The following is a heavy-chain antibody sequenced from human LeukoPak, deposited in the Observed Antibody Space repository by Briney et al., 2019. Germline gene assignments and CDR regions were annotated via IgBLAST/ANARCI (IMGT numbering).Heavy chain of an antibody. CDR2: IKSKTSGGTT. V-gene: IGHV3-15*01. J-gene: IGHJ4*02. Sequence: GGSLRLSCAASGFTFTNAWMLCVRQAPGRGLEWVGRIKSKTSGGTTDYAAPVKGRFTISRDDAANTLYLQLNSLKTEDTALYYCTTDDYSDWGQGAQVGVCS. CDR3: TTDDYSD. CDR1: GFTFTNAW. D-gene: IGHD4/OR15-4a*01.